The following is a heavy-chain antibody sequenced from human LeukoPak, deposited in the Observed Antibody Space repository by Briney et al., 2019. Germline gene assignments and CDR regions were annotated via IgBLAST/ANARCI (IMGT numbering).Heavy chain of an antibody. D-gene: IGHD3-3*01. V-gene: IGHV3-74*01. CDR2: INSDGSST. CDR3: ARDYDFWSGFFDY. Sequence: GGSLRLSCAASGFTFSNYWMHWVRQAPGKGLVWVSRINSDGSSTSYADSVKGRFTISRDNARNTLSLQMNSLRAEDTAVYYCARDYDFWSGFFDYWGQGTLVTVSS. J-gene: IGHJ4*02. CDR1: GFTFSNYW.